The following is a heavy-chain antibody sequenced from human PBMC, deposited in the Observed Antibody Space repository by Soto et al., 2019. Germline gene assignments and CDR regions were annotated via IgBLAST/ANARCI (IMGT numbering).Heavy chain of an antibody. Sequence: QVQLVQSGAEVKKPGSSLKVSCKASGGTFTNYAFSWVRQAPGQGLEWMGGIIPVFGTPDYAQKFQGRVTITAYESTRTASMELSSLRSDDTAVYYCARERSVGYCITTTCPKPFYYYAMDVWGQGTTVTVSS. CDR1: GGTFTNYA. V-gene: IGHV1-69*12. D-gene: IGHD2-2*01. CDR3: ARERSVGYCITTTCPKPFYYYAMDV. CDR2: IIPVFGTP. J-gene: IGHJ6*02.